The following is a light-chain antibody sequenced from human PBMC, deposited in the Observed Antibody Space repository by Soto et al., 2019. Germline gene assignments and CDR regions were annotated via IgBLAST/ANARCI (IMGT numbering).Light chain of an antibody. Sequence: EIVLTQSPATLSLSPGERATLSCRASQSVSSYLAWYQQKPVQAPRLLIYDASNRATGIPARFSGSGSGTDFTRTLSSLEPEDFAVYYCQQRSNWPPFTFGPGTKVDIK. CDR3: QQRSNWPPFT. V-gene: IGKV3-11*01. CDR2: DAS. CDR1: QSVSSY. J-gene: IGKJ3*01.